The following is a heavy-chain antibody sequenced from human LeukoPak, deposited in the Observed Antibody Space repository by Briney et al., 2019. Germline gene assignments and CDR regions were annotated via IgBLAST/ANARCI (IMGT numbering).Heavy chain of an antibody. Sequence: GGSLRLSCAASGFTFSGSAMHWVRQASGKGLEWVGRIRSKANSYATAYAASVKGRFTISRDDSKNTAYLQMNSLKTEDTAVYYCTRHVHDFWSGSGFPHSYCYYYMDVWGKGTTVTVSS. CDR1: GFTFSGSA. D-gene: IGHD3-3*01. CDR2: IRSKANSYAT. V-gene: IGHV3-73*01. CDR3: TRHVHDFWSGSGFPHSYCYYYMDV. J-gene: IGHJ6*03.